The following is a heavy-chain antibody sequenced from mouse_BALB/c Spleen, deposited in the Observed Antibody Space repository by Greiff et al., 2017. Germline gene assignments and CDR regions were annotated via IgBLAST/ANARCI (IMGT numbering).Heavy chain of an antibody. D-gene: IGHD1-1*02. CDR1: GYSFTGYF. CDR3: RRHPDGGRGALDY. CDR2: INPYNGDT. J-gene: IGHJ4*01. Sequence: VQRKESGPELVKPGASVKISCKASGYSFTGYFMNWVKQSHGKSLEWIGRINPYNGDTFYNQKFKGKATLTVDKSCNTANMELLSLTSEDSAVYYGRRHPDGGRGALDYWGQGTSVTVSS. V-gene: IGHV1-37*01.